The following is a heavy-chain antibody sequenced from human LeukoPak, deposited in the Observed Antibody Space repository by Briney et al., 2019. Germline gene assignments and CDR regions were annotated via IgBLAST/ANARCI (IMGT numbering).Heavy chain of an antibody. Sequence: SETLSLTCAVYGGSFSGYYWSWIRQPPGKGLEWIGEINHSGSTNYNPSLKSRVTISVDTSKNQFSLKLSSVTAADTAVYYCARNTAMAGDAFDIWGQGTMVTVSS. J-gene: IGHJ3*02. D-gene: IGHD5-18*01. CDR3: ARNTAMAGDAFDI. CDR2: INHSGST. V-gene: IGHV4-34*01. CDR1: GGSFSGYY.